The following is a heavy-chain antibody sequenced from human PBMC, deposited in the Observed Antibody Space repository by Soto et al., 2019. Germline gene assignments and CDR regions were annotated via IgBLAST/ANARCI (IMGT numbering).Heavy chain of an antibody. CDR2: INHSGST. J-gene: IGHJ5*02. Sequence: PLETLSLTCTVSGGSISGGGYYWSWIRQPPGKGLEWIGEINHSGSTNYNPSLKSRVTISVDTSKNQFSLKLSSVTAADTAVYYCASRHRPFGVVMRKNWFDPWGQGTLVTVSS. CDR3: ASRHRPFGVVMRKNWFDP. V-gene: IGHV4-34*01. CDR1: GGSISGGGYY. D-gene: IGHD3-3*01.